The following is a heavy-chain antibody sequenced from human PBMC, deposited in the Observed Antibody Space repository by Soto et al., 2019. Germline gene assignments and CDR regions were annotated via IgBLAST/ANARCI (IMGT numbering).Heavy chain of an antibody. D-gene: IGHD5-18*01. Sequence: QVQLVESGGGVVQPGRSLRLSCAASGFTFSSYAMHWVRQAPGKGLEWVAVISYDGSNKYYADSVKGRFTISRDNSKNTLYLQMNSLRAEDTAVYYCAREQAPPDTAMDYWCQGTLVTVSS. CDR3: AREQAPPDTAMDY. CDR1: GFTFSSYA. CDR2: ISYDGSNK. V-gene: IGHV3-30-3*01. J-gene: IGHJ4*02.